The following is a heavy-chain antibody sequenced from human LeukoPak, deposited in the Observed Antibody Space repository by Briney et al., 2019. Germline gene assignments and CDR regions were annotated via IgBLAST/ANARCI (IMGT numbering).Heavy chain of an antibody. CDR2: IIPIFGTA. J-gene: IGHJ6*02. CDR1: GGTFSSYA. Sequence: ASVKVSCKASGGTFSSYAISWVRQAPGQGLEWMGGIIPIFGTANYAQKLQGRVTMTTDTSTSTAYMELRSLRSDDTAVYYCARDLGVRDSSGYYLYYYYYYGMDVWGQGTTVTVSS. V-gene: IGHV1-69*05. CDR3: ARDLGVRDSSGYYLYYYYYYGMDV. D-gene: IGHD3-22*01.